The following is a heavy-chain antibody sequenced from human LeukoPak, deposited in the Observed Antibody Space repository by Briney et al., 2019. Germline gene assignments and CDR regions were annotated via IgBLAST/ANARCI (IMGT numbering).Heavy chain of an antibody. CDR1: GYTFTGYY. V-gene: IGHV1-2*06. J-gene: IGHJ4*02. Sequence: GASVKVSCKASGYTFTGYYMHWVRQAPGQGLEWMGRINPNSGDTNYAQKFQGRVTMTRDTSISTAYMELSRLRSDDTAVYYCARVKEIAAALDYWGQGTLVTVSS. CDR3: ARVKEIAAALDY. CDR2: INPNSGDT. D-gene: IGHD6-13*01.